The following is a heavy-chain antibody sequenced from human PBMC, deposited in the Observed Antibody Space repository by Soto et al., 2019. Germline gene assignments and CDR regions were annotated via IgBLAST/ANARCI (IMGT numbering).Heavy chain of an antibody. J-gene: IGHJ4*02. CDR2: IYYSGST. CDR3: ARLSDYDSSGYYYYFDY. V-gene: IGHV4-31*03. CDR1: GGSISSGGYY. D-gene: IGHD3-22*01. Sequence: SETLSLTCTVSGGSISSGGYYWSWTRQHPGKGLEWIGYIYYSGSTYYNPSLKSRVTISVDTSKNQFSLKLSSVTAADTAVYYCARLSDYDSSGYYYYFDYWGQGTLVTVS.